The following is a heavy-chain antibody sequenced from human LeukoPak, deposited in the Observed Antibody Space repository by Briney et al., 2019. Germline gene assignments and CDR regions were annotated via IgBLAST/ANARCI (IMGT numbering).Heavy chain of an antibody. Sequence: PGGSLRLSCSASGFTFSNYAMHWVRQAPGKGLEYVSSVGSNGGDTSYADSVKGRFTISRDNSKNSLYLQMNSLRAEDTAVYYCARDCADFWSGYYTGASNWFDPWGQGTLVTVSS. V-gene: IGHV3-64*04. J-gene: IGHJ5*02. CDR1: GFTFSNYA. CDR3: ARDCADFWSGYYTGASNWFDP. D-gene: IGHD3-3*01. CDR2: VGSNGGDT.